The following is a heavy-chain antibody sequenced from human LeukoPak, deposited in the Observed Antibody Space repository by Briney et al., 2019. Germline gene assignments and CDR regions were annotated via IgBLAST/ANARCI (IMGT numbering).Heavy chain of an antibody. CDR2: SNSDGSIT. V-gene: IGHV3-74*01. CDR3: ARGRGSRWELLRFEGYFEY. CDR1: GFTFSNSW. Sequence: GGSLRLSCAASGFTFSNSWMHWVRQVPGKGLVWVARSNSDGSITNYADSVKGRFTISRDNAKDTVYLQMNSLRAEDTAVYYCARGRGSRWELLRFEGYFEYWGQGTLVTVSS. D-gene: IGHD1-26*01. J-gene: IGHJ4*02.